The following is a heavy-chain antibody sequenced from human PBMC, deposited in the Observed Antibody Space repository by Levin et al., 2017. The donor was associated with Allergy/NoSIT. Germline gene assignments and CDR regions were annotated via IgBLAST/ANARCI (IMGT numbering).Heavy chain of an antibody. Sequence: GESLKISCTASGFTFGDYAMSWFRQAPGKGLEWVGFIRGKGYGGTTEYAASVKGRFSISRDDSKTIAYLQLNSLKTEDTAVYYCSRLSEDYYGSGIDVFDIWGQGTMVTVSS. J-gene: IGHJ3*02. CDR3: SRLSEDYYGSGIDVFDI. CDR1: GFTFGDYA. CDR2: IRGKGYGGTT. V-gene: IGHV3-49*03. D-gene: IGHD3-10*01.